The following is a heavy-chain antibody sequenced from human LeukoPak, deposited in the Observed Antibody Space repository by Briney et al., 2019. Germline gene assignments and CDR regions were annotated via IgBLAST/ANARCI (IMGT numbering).Heavy chain of an antibody. D-gene: IGHD3-10*01. CDR1: GFTFSGHT. Sequence: GGSLRLSCVASGFTFSGHTMHWVRQAPGKGLEYVSAITAYGDNTYYGNSVKGRFTISRDNSKNTLYLQMNSLRAEDTAVYYCATPAPHGSDPSLYYYYMDVWGKGTTVTISS. CDR2: ITAYGDNT. CDR3: ATPAPHGSDPSLYYYYMDV. V-gene: IGHV3-64*01. J-gene: IGHJ6*03.